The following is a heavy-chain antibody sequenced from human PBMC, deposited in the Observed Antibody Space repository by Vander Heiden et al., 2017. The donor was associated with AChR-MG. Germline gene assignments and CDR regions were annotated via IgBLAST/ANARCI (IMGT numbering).Heavy chain of an antibody. V-gene: IGHV4-39*01. Sequence: QLQLQESGPGLVRPSETLSLTCTVSGGSISSSSFYWGWIRQPPGKGLEWIATIYYSGRTYYNPSLNSRVTISVDTSKNQFSLKLSSVTAADTAVYYCARLGGSTFGGVIVPEGFDYWGQGTLVTVSS. D-gene: IGHD3-16*02. CDR1: GGSISSSSFY. J-gene: IGHJ4*02. CDR3: ARLGGSTFGGVIVPEGFDY. CDR2: IYYSGRT.